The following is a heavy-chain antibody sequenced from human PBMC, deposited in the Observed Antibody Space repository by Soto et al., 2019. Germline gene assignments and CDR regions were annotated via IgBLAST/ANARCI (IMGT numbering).Heavy chain of an antibody. D-gene: IGHD5-18*01. V-gene: IGHV4-39*07. CDR2: IYYSGST. J-gene: IGHJ6*02. CDR3: ARVVETAMGYYYGMDV. CDR1: GGSISSSSYY. Sequence: PSETLSLTCTVSGGSISSSSYYWGWIRQPPGKGLEWIGSIYYSGSTYYNTSLKSRVTISVDTSKNQFSLKLSSVTAADTAVYYCARVVETAMGYYYGMDVWGQGTTVTVSS.